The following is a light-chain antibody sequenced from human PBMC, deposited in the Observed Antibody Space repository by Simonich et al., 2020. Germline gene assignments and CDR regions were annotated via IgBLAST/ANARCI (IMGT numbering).Light chain of an antibody. V-gene: IGKV1-9*01. CDR1: QGISSY. CDR2: ASS. CDR3: QQLNSYPLT. J-gene: IGKJ4*01. Sequence: EIQLTQSPSFLYAFVGDRVTITCRASQGISSYLSWYQQKPGKAPKLLIYASSTLQSGVPSRVSGSGSGTEFTLTISSLQPEDFATYYCQQLNSYPLTFGGGTKVEIK.